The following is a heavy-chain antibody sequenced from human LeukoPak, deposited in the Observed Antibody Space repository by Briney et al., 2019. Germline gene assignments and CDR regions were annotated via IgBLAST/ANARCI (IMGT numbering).Heavy chain of an antibody. Sequence: LRLSCAASGFTFSSYEMNWVRQPPGKGLEWIGSIYYSGSTYYNPSLKSRVTISVDTSKNQLSLKLSSVTAADTAVYYYARQRGYSYGYLDNWGQGTLVTVSS. CDR3: ARQRGYSYGYLDN. CDR2: IYYSGST. D-gene: IGHD5-18*01. CDR1: GFTFSSYE. J-gene: IGHJ4*02. V-gene: IGHV4-39*01.